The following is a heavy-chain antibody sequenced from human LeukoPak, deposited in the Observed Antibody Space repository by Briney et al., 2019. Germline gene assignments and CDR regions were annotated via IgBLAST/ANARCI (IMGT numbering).Heavy chain of an antibody. CDR3: ARDGSMVRGVIITPRRWFDP. CDR2: INPSGGIT. Sequence: GASGTVSCKASGYTFTSYYMHWVRQAPGQGLEWMGIINPSGGITSYAQKFQGRVTMTRDTSTSTVYMELSSLRSEDTAVYYCARDGSMVRGVIITPRRWFDPWGQGTLVTVSS. J-gene: IGHJ5*02. CDR1: GYTFTSYY. V-gene: IGHV1-46*01. D-gene: IGHD3-10*01.